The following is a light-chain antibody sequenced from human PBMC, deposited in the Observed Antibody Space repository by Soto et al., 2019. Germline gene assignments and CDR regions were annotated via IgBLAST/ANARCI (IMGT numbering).Light chain of an antibody. CDR1: QNVDSSY. J-gene: IGKJ2*01. Sequence: ENVLTQSPGTLSLSPGERATLSCRASQNVDSSYLAWYQQKPGQAPRLLIYGTSTRATGIPDRFSGSGSGTDFTLTINRLEPEDFAVYYCQRYGSSLYTFGQGTKLEIK. V-gene: IGKV3-20*01. CDR3: QRYGSSLYT. CDR2: GTS.